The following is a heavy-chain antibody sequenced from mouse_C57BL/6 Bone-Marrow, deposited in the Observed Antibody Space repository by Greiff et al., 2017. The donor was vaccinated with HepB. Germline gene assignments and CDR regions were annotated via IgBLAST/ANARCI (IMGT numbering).Heavy chain of an antibody. D-gene: IGHD2-2*01. J-gene: IGHJ3*01. CDR1: GFTFSDYY. CDR3: ARHGLRRTPLWFAY. CDR2: ISNGGGST. Sequence: EVKLMESGGGLVQPGGSLKLSCAASGFTFSDYYMYWVRQTPEKRLEWVAYISNGGGSTSYPDTVKGRFTISSDNAKNALYLQMSRLKSEDTAMYYCARHGLRRTPLWFAYWGQGTLVTVSA. V-gene: IGHV5-12*01.